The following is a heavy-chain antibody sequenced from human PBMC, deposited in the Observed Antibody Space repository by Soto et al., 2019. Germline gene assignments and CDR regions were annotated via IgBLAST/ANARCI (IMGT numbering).Heavy chain of an antibody. CDR2: IYATGTT. D-gene: IGHD1-1*01. CDR1: GASISGFY. CDR3: VRDGTKTLRDWFDP. J-gene: IGHJ5*02. Sequence: SETLSLTCTVSGASISGFYWSWIRKSAGKGLEWIGRIYATGTTDYNPSLKSRVMMSVDTSKKQFSLKLRSVTAADTDVYYCVRDGTKTLRDWFDPWGQGISVTVSS. V-gene: IGHV4-4*07.